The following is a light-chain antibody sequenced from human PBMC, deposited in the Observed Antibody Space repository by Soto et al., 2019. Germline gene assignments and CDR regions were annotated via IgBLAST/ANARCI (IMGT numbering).Light chain of an antibody. Sequence: EIVLTQSPGPLSLSPGERATLSCRASQSVGSSNLAWYQQKPGQAPRLLIYGASSRATGIPDRFSGSGSGTDFTLTINKLEPEDFAVYYCQQYGSSHPYTFGQGTKLEIK. J-gene: IGKJ2*01. V-gene: IGKV3-20*01. CDR2: GAS. CDR1: QSVGSSN. CDR3: QQYGSSHPYT.